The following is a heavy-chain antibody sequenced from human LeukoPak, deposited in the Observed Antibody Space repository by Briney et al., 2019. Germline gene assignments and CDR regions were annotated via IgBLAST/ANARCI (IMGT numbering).Heavy chain of an antibody. V-gene: IGHV1-2*02. CDR1: GDTLTGYY. CDR3: ALEPIALSI. J-gene: IGHJ3*01. Sequence: ASVKVSCKASGDTLTGYYMHWVRQAPGQGLEWMGWINPNSGGSDYTQKFQGRVTMTCDTSISTGYMELSRLRSDGTAVYYCALEPIALSIWGQGTMVTVSS. D-gene: IGHD3-3*01. CDR2: INPNSGGS.